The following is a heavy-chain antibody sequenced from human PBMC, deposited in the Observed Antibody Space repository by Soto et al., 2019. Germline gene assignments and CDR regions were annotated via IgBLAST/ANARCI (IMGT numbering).Heavy chain of an antibody. V-gene: IGHV3-23*01. CDR2: ISGSGGST. D-gene: IGHD5-18*01. J-gene: IGHJ6*01. Sequence: EVQLLESGGGLVQPGGSLRLSCAASGFTFSSYAMSWVRQAPGKGLEWGSGISGSGGSTYYADSVKGRFTISRDNTKNTRYMQTSSQRAEDTGVYDCAQGRGDSYGYDGIDVWGQGMMVTVSS. CDR1: GFTFSSYA. CDR3: AQGRGDSYGYDGIDV.